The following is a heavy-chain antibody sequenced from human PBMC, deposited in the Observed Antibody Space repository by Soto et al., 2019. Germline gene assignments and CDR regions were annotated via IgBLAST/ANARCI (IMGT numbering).Heavy chain of an antibody. Sequence: QVQLVESGGGVVQRGRYLRLSCAASGFTFSSYGMPWVRQAPGKGLEWVAVIWYDGSDTYYVYSVKGRFTISRENSKNTLYLQMNSLRAQDTAVYDCARDQGDGWGQGTLVTVSS. J-gene: IGHJ4*02. D-gene: IGHD2-21*02. V-gene: IGHV3-33*01. CDR1: GFTFSSYG. CDR3: ARDQGDG. CDR2: IWYDGSDT.